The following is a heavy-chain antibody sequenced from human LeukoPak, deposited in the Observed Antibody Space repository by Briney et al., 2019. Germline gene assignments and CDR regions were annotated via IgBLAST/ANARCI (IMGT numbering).Heavy chain of an antibody. CDR3: TRGYSSSWYGEDYFDY. V-gene: IGHV3-73*01. D-gene: IGHD6-13*01. CDR2: IRSKANSYAT. Sequence: QPGGSLRLSCAASGFTFSGSAMHWVRRASGKGLEWVGRIRSKANSYATAYAASVKGRFTISRDDSKNTAYLQMNSLKTEDTAVYYCTRGYSSSWYGEDYFDYWGQGTLVTVSS. CDR1: GFTFSGSA. J-gene: IGHJ4*02.